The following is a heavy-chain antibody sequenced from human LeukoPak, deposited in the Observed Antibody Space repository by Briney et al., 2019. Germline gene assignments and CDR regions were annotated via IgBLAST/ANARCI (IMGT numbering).Heavy chain of an antibody. Sequence: GASVKVSCKASGYTFTGYYMHWVRQAPGQGLEWMGWINPNSGGTNYAQKFQGRVTMTRDTSISTAYMELSRLRSDDTAVYYCARDLSLGAVQRLFGYDYWGQGTLVTVSS. CDR2: INPNSGGT. V-gene: IGHV1-2*02. CDR1: GYTFTGYY. J-gene: IGHJ4*02. CDR3: ARDLSLGAVQRLFGYDY. D-gene: IGHD1-1*01.